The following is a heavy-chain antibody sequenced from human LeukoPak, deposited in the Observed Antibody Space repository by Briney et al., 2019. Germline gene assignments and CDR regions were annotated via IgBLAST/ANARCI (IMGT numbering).Heavy chain of an antibody. Sequence: GASVKVSCKASGGTFSSYAISWVRQAPGQGLEWMGGIIPIFGTANYAKKFQGRVTITADESTSTAYMELSSLRSEDTAVYYCARDRYDFWSGYYSYYYYYMDVWGKGTTVTVSS. CDR2: IIPIFGTA. D-gene: IGHD3-3*01. CDR3: ARDRYDFWSGYYSYYYYYMDV. J-gene: IGHJ6*03. CDR1: GGTFSSYA. V-gene: IGHV1-69*13.